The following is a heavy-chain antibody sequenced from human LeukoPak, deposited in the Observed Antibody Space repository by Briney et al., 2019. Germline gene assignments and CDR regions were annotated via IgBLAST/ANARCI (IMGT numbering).Heavy chain of an antibody. CDR2: IISIFGKA. CDR3: ASGLRFSVGDYYYDMDV. CDR1: GGTLSSYA. D-gene: IGHD3-3*01. Sequence: SVKVSCKASGGTLSSYAISWVRQAPGQGLEWMGGIISIFGKANYAQKFQGRVTITADESTSTAYMELSSLRSEDTAVYYCASGLRFSVGDYYYDMDVWGKGTTVTVSS. J-gene: IGHJ6*03. V-gene: IGHV1-69*01.